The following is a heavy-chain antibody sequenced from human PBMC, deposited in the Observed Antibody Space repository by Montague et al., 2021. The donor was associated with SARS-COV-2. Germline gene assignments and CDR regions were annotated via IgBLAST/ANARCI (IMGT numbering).Heavy chain of an antibody. J-gene: IGHJ3*02. CDR2: ISYDGSDK. CDR1: GFTFSSYA. Sequence: SLRLSCAASGFTFSSYAMHWVRQAPGKGLEWVAVISYDGSDKYYADSVKGRFTISRDNSKNTLYLQMNSLRAEDTAVYYRAREDPSFDAFDIWGQGTMVTVSS. V-gene: IGHV3-30-3*01. CDR3: AREDPSFDAFDI.